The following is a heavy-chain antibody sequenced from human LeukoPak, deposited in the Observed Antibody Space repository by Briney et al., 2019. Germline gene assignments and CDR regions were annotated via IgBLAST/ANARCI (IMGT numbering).Heavy chain of an antibody. CDR1: GYAFSSYY. CDR3: AREASGGYFDY. D-gene: IGHD4-23*01. J-gene: IGHJ4*02. V-gene: IGHV1-46*01. Sequence: ASVKVSCKASGYAFSSYYMHWVRQAPGQGLEWVGLINLTGDSTNYAQNFRGRVTMTRDTSTSTVYMDLSSLRSEDTAVYYCAREASGGYFDYWGQGTLVTVSS. CDR2: INLTGDST.